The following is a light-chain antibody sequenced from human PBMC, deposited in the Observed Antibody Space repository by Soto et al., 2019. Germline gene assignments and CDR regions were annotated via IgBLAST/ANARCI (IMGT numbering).Light chain of an antibody. CDR3: QQYDSWPLT. J-gene: IGKJ4*01. Sequence: EIVFTQSPATRYVSPGERATLSCRASQSISSNLAWYQQKPGQAPRPLIYGASTRQTGIPDRFSGSGAGTDFTLTISSQQYEDFAVSFCQQYDSWPLTFGGGTKVDIK. V-gene: IGKV3-15*01. CDR2: GAS. CDR1: QSISSN.